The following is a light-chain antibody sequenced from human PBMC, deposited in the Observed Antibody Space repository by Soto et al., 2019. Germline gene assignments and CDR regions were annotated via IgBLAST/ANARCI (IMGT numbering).Light chain of an antibody. Sequence: DIQMTQSPSSLSASVGDRVTITCRASQSIYSSLNWYEQKPGKAPKLLIYAASNLQSGVPSRFSVSGSGTDFTLSISRLQPEDFATYYCQRSYSAPYTFGQGTKLEI. V-gene: IGKV1-39*01. CDR2: AAS. J-gene: IGKJ2*01. CDR3: QRSYSAPYT. CDR1: QSIYSS.